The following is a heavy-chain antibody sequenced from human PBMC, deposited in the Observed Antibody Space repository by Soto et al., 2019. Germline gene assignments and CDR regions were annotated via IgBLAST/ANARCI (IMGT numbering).Heavy chain of an antibody. D-gene: IGHD3-10*01. Sequence: ASVKVSCKASGGTFSSYTISWVRQAPGQGLEWMGWINPNIGNTGYAQKFQGRVTMTRNNSISTAYMELSSLRSEDTAVYYCARRYQAFGRYYFDYWGQGTLVTVSS. CDR3: ARRYQAFGRYYFDY. CDR1: GGTFSSYT. CDR2: INPNIGNT. V-gene: IGHV1-8*02. J-gene: IGHJ4*02.